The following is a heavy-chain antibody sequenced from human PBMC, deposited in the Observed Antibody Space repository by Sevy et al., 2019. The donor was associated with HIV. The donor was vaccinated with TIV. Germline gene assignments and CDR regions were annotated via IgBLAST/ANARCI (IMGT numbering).Heavy chain of an antibody. CDR2: IGVNNGKT. CDR3: ARDSYYDDMHSSYRPPDY. Sequence: ASVKVSCKASGYNFNTYGITWVRQAPGQGLEWMGWIGVNNGKTNYAARLQARISMTADTSTSTVYMELRTLTSDDTAIYFCARDSYYDDMHSSYRPPDYWGQGTLVTVSS. CDR1: GYNFNTYG. V-gene: IGHV1-18*01. D-gene: IGHD3-22*01. J-gene: IGHJ4*02.